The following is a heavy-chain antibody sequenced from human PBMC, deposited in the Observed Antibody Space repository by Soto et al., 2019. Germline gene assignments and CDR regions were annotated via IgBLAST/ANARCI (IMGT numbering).Heavy chain of an antibody. CDR3: AIGSHGSLGLDY. V-gene: IGHV4-34*01. CDR1: GGSFSGYY. J-gene: IGHJ4*02. Sequence: SETLSLTCAVYGGSFSGYYWSWIRQPPGKGLEWIGEINHSGSTNYNPSLKSRVTISVDTSKNQFSLKLSSVTAADTAVYYCAIGSHGSLGLDYWGQRTLSTVS. D-gene: IGHD5-18*01. CDR2: INHSGST.